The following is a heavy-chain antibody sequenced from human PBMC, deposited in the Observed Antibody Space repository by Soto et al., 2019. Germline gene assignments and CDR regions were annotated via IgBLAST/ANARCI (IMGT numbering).Heavy chain of an antibody. CDR1: GFTIGDFW. J-gene: IGHJ5*02. CDR2: FSGTGGYT. Sequence: GGSLRLSCAASGFTIGDFWMSWVRQAPGKGLEWVSTFSGTGGYTYYTDSVKGRFTISRDESKNTLFLHMNSLRAADTAVYYCARGQRALITYGPFDPWGQGTLVTVSS. V-gene: IGHV3-23*01. CDR3: ARGQRALITYGPFDP. D-gene: IGHD4-17*01.